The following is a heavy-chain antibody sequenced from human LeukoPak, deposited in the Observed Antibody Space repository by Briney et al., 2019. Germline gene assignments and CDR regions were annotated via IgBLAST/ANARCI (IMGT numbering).Heavy chain of an antibody. Sequence: SETLSLTCTVSGGSISSSTFYWGWIRQPPGKGLEWIGTIYYSGSTFYNPSLKSRVTVSVDTSKNQFSLKLSSVTAADTAVYYCARDYYDRRRGSNWFDPWGQGTLVTVSS. CDR2: IYYSGST. V-gene: IGHV4-39*07. CDR3: ARDYYDRRRGSNWFDP. D-gene: IGHD3-22*01. CDR1: GGSISSSTFY. J-gene: IGHJ5*02.